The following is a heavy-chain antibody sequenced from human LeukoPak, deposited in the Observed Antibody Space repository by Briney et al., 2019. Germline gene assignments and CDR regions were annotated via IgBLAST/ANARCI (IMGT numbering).Heavy chain of an antibody. CDR2: ISSGDTT. D-gene: IGHD1-1*01. CDR3: ARGPRLERHGMDV. J-gene: IGHJ6*02. Sequence: GGSLRLSCAASGFTVSRNYMSWVRQAPGKGLEWVSVISSGDTTYYADSVKGRFTISRDSSNNTLYLQMSSLRAEDTAVYFCARGPRLERHGMDVWGQGTTVAVSS. CDR1: GFTVSRNY. V-gene: IGHV3-66*01.